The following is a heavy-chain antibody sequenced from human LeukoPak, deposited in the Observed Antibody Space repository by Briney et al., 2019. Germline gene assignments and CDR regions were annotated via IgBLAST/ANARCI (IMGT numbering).Heavy chain of an antibody. V-gene: IGHV3-20*04. CDR2: ITWNGGST. Sequence: PGGSLRLSCTAAGFTFDDYGMSWVRQIPGKGLEWVAGITWNGGSTDYAVSVRGRFTISRDNAKKSVYLQMNSLRAEDMALYYCAKESRPYSSSWYFDYFDYWGQGTLVTVSS. D-gene: IGHD6-13*01. CDR3: AKESRPYSSSWYFDYFDY. J-gene: IGHJ4*02. CDR1: GFTFDDYG.